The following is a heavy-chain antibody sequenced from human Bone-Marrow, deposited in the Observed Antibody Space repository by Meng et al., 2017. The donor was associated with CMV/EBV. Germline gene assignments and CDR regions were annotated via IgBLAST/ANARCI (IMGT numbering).Heavy chain of an antibody. J-gene: IGHJ4*02. CDR1: GFTFSIYT. V-gene: IGHV3-21*04. CDR3: ARVQAMTTVTTGDY. Sequence: GESLKISCTVSGFTFSIYTMNWVRQAPGKGLEWVSSISSTSTYIYYTGSVKGRFTISRDNAKTSVYLQMNSLRAEDTAVYYCARVQAMTTVTTGDYWGQGTLVTVSS. D-gene: IGHD4-11*01. CDR2: ISSTSTYI.